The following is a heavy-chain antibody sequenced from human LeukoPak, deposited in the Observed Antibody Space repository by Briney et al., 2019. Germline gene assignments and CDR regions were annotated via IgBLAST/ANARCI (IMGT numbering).Heavy chain of an antibody. CDR2: ISGSGGAGT. Sequence: SGGSLRLSCAGSGFTFSSYAMSWVRQAPGKGLEWVSTISGSGGAGTYYADSVKGRFTVSRDNSRNTLYLPMNSLRAEDTAVYYCATDGAGFDTWGQGVLVTVSS. V-gene: IGHV3-23*01. CDR1: GFTFSSYA. CDR3: ATDGAGFDT. J-gene: IGHJ5*02.